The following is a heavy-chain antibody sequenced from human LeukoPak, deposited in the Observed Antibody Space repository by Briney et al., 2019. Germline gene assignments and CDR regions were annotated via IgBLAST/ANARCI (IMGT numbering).Heavy chain of an antibody. CDR1: GFTFDDYA. CDR2: ISGDGGST. V-gene: IGHV3-43*02. J-gene: IGHJ4*02. D-gene: IGHD5-12*01. Sequence: AGGSLRLSCAASGFTFDDYAVFWVRQVPGKGLEWVSLISGDGGSTYYADSVKGRFTISRDNSKNSLYLQMNSLRTEDSALYYCATPIWLRGYWGQGTLLTVSS. CDR3: ATPIWLRGY.